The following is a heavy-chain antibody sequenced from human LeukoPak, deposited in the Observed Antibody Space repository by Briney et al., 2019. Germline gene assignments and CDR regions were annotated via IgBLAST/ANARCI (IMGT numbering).Heavy chain of an antibody. CDR2: VVGNGGTT. V-gene: IGHV3-64*01. Sequence: GGSLRLSCAASGFTFTTYTIHWVRQAPGKGLEYVSAVVGNGGTTYYAHSVKGRFTISRDNSKNTVYLQMGSLRAEDTAVYYCARERAFYYFDYWGQGALVTVSS. J-gene: IGHJ4*02. CDR3: ARERAFYYFDY. CDR1: GFTFTTYT.